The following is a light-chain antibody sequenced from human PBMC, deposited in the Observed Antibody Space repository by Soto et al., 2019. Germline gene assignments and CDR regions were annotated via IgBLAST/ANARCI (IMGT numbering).Light chain of an antibody. CDR3: SSYTSSSTYV. CDR1: AIDVGSYRY. J-gene: IGLJ1*01. V-gene: IGLV2-14*01. CDR2: EVS. Sequence: QSVLTQPASVSGSPGQSITISCTGTAIDVGSYRYVSWYQQHPGKAPKLMIYEVSNRPSGVSNRFSGSKSGNTASLTISGLQAEDEADYYCSSYTSSSTYVVGTGTKV.